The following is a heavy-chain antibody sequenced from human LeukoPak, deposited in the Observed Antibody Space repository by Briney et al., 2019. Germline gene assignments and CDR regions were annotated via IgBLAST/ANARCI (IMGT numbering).Heavy chain of an antibody. CDR3: ARPYCSSTSCPYGVYYYYGMDV. D-gene: IGHD2-2*01. Sequence: GRSLRLSCAASGFTFSSYGMHWVRQAPGKGLEWVAVIWYDGSNKYYADSVKGRFTISRDNSKNTLYLQMNSLRAEDTAVYYCARPYCSSTSCPYGVYYYYGMDVWGQGTTVTVSS. CDR1: GFTFSSYG. J-gene: IGHJ6*02. CDR2: IWYDGSNK. V-gene: IGHV3-33*01.